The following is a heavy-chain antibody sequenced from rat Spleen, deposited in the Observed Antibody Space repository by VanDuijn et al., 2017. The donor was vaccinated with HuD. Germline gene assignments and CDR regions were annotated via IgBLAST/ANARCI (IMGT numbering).Heavy chain of an antibody. Sequence: EVQLVESDGGLVQPGRSLKLSCAASGFIFSDHYVAWVRQAPTEGLEWVATINYDGRSTFYRDSVRDRFTISRDNAKSTLYLQLDSLRSEDTATYYCTTDTFYDGTYYPGGFDYWGQGVMVTVSS. J-gene: IGHJ2*01. CDR1: GFIFSDHY. V-gene: IGHV5-20*01. D-gene: IGHD1-12*02. CDR3: TTDTFYDGTYYPGGFDY. CDR2: INYDGRST.